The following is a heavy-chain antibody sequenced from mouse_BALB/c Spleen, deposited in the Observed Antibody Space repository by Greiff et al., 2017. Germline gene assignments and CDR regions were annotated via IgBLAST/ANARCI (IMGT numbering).Heavy chain of an antibody. CDR1: GYSFTSYY. J-gene: IGHJ3*01. CDR2: IDPFNGGT. CDR3: AKEDYYRYAFAY. Sequence: EVQLQQSGPELMKPGASVKISCKASGYSFTSYYMHWVKQSHGKSLEWIGYIDPFNGGTSYNQKFKGKATLTVDKSSSTAYMHLSSLTSEDSAVYYCAKEDYYRYAFAYWGQGTLVTVSA. V-gene: IGHV1-28*01. D-gene: IGHD2-14*01.